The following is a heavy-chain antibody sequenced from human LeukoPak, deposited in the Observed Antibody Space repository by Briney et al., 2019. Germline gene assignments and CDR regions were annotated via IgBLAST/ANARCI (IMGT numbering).Heavy chain of an antibody. CDR1: GFTFSVYW. CDR3: ARDPAITAAAGTEYYFDY. D-gene: IGHD6-13*01. CDR2: INSDGSST. J-gene: IGHJ4*02. V-gene: IGHV3-74*01. Sequence: GGSLRLSCAASGFTFSVYWMHWVRQAPGKGLVWVSRINSDGSSTSYADSVKGRFTISRDNAKSTLHLQMNSLRAEDTAVYYCARDPAITAAAGTEYYFDYWGQGTLVTVPS.